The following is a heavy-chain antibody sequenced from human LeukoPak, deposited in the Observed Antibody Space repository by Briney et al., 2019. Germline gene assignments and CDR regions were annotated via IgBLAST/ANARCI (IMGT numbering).Heavy chain of an antibody. CDR1: GYTFASFD. Sequence: ASVKVSCKASGYTFASFDINWVRQAPGQGLEWMGWMNPNSGNTGYARKFQGRVTMTRNTSISTAYMELSSLRSEDTAVYYCARGQRYCSGGSCYSGNWFDPWGQGTLVTVSS. CDR2: MNPNSGNT. J-gene: IGHJ5*02. D-gene: IGHD2-15*01. CDR3: ARGQRYCSGGSCYSGNWFDP. V-gene: IGHV1-8*01.